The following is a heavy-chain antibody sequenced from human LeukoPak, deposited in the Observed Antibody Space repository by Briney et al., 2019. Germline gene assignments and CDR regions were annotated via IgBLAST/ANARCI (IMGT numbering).Heavy chain of an antibody. CDR2: ISSSSNII. D-gene: IGHD3-3*01. J-gene: IGHJ4*02. CDR3: WGGDPDFDFWGGGDH. Sequence: GGSLRLSCAASGFTFNSYAFNWVRQAPGKGLEWVSYISSSSNIIYYADSVKGRFTISRDNARNFLYLQMNSLRAEDTAVYYCWGGDPDFDFWGGGDHWGQGTLVSVSS. CDR1: GFTFNSYA. V-gene: IGHV3-48*01.